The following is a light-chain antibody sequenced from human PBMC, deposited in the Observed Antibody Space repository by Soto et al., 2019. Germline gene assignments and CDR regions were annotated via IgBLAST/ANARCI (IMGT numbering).Light chain of an antibody. V-gene: IGLV1-44*01. CDR1: SSNIGSNA. CDR2: TDS. Sequence: QSVLAQPPSASGTPGQRVTISCSGSSSNIGSNAVNWYQHLPGTAPKLLIFTDSQRPSVFPDRFSGSRSGTSASLAISGLQSEDEADYYCASWDGSLMGHLFGTGTKVTVL. CDR3: ASWDGSLMGHL. J-gene: IGLJ1*01.